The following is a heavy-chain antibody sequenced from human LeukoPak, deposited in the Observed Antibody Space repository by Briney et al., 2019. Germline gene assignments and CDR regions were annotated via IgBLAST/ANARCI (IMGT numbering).Heavy chain of an antibody. J-gene: IGHJ1*01. CDR3: ASPLWQQLAVSAFQH. V-gene: IGHV3-74*01. CDR1: GFTLSSNW. D-gene: IGHD6-13*01. CDR2: IDDVASGT. Sequence: GGSLRLSCAVSGFTLSSNWMHWVRQVPGKGLEWVSRIDDVASGTSCADSVKGRFTISRYDAKDSLYLQMNSLRAEVTAVYYCASPLWQQLAVSAFQHWGQGTLATVSS.